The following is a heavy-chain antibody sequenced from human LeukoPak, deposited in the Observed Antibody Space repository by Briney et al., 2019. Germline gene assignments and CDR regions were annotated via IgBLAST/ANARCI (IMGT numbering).Heavy chain of an antibody. CDR2: IYTSGST. V-gene: IGHV4-4*07. Sequence: SETLSLTCTVSGGFISSYYWSWIRQPAGTGLEWIGRIYTSGSTNYNPSLKSRVTMSVDTSKNQFSLKLSSVTAADTALYFCARDAGTGWYFDLWGRGTLVTVSS. D-gene: IGHD3/OR15-3a*01. CDR1: GGFISSYY. J-gene: IGHJ2*01. CDR3: ARDAGTGWYFDL.